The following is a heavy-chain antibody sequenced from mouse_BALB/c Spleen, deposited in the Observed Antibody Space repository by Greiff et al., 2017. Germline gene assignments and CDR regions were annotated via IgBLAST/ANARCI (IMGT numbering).Heavy chain of an antibody. D-gene: IGHD5-5*01. CDR1: GYTFTSYW. CDR2: INPSTGYT. J-gene: IGHJ3*01. Sequence: VQLQQSGAELAKPGASVKMSCKASGYTFTSYWMHWVKQRPGQGLEWIGYINPSTGYTEYNQKFKDKATLTADKSSSTAYMQLSSLTSEDSAVYYCAREDYQSWFAYWGQGTLVTVSA. CDR3: AREDYQSWFAY. V-gene: IGHV1-7*01.